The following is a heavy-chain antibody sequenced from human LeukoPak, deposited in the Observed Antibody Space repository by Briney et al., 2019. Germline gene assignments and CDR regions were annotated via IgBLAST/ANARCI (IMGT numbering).Heavy chain of an antibody. Sequence: GGSLRLSCAASGFTFSSYSMNWVRQAPGKGLEWVSSISSSSSYIYYADSVKGRFTISRDNAENSLYLQMNSLRAEDTALYYCARKRPNYFDCWGQGTLVTVSS. CDR1: GFTFSSYS. CDR2: ISSSSSYI. J-gene: IGHJ4*02. CDR3: ARKRPNYFDC. V-gene: IGHV3-21*06.